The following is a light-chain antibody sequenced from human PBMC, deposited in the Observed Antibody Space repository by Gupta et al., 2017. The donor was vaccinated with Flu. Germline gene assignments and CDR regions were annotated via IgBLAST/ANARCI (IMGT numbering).Light chain of an antibody. Sequence: QSALTQPAPASGSPGQSITISCSGTSSDVGRSDSVSWYQQHPDKAPKLIIFDVTNRPSGVSSRFSGSKSGNTASLTISGLQAEDETDYYCSSYTSGSTFYVFGTGTKVTVL. V-gene: IGLV2-14*01. J-gene: IGLJ1*01. CDR3: SSYTSGSTFYV. CDR2: DVT. CDR1: SSDVGRSDS.